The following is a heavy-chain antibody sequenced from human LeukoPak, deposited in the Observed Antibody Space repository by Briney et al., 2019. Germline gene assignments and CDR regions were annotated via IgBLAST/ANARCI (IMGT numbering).Heavy chain of an antibody. Sequence: GGSLRLSCAASGFTFSSYAMSWVRQAPGKGLEWVSAISGSGGSTYYADSVKGRFTISRDNSKNTLYLLLNSLRAEDTAVYYCAKRYTAMVNYFDYWGQGTLVTVSS. CDR2: ISGSGGST. V-gene: IGHV3-23*01. CDR1: GFTFSSYA. CDR3: AKRYTAMVNYFDY. J-gene: IGHJ4*02. D-gene: IGHD5-18*01.